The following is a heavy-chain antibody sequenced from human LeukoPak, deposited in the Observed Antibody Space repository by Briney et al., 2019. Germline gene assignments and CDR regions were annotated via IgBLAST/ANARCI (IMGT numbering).Heavy chain of an antibody. D-gene: IGHD4-17*01. CDR1: GGSISSSSYY. J-gene: IGHJ1*01. CDR2: IYYSGST. V-gene: IGHV4-39*07. CDR3: ASLNLRAEYFQH. Sequence: SETLSLTCTVSGGSISSSSYYWGCIRQPPGKGLEWIGSIYYSGSTYYNPSLKRRVTISVDTSKNQFSLRLRSVTAADTAVYYCASLNLRAEYFQHWGQGTLVTVSS.